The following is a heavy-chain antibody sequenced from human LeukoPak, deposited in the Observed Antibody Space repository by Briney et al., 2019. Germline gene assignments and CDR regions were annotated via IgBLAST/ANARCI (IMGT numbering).Heavy chain of an antibody. D-gene: IGHD1-26*01. CDR1: GGSISSYY. V-gene: IGHV4-59*12. J-gene: IGHJ4*02. Sequence: SETLSLTCTVSGGSISSYYWSWIRQPPGKGLEWIGYIYYSGSTNYNPSLKSRVTISVDTSKNQFSLKLSSVTAADTAVYYCARVPRRRGATTTVLDYWGQGTLVTVSS. CDR3: ARVPRRRGATTTVLDY. CDR2: IYYSGST.